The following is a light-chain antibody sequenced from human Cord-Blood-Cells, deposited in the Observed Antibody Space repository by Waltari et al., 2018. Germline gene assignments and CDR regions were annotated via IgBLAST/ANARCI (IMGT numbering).Light chain of an antibody. CDR1: QSVLYSSNNKNY. J-gene: IGKJ3*01. Sequence: DIVMTQSPDSLAVSLGQRATINYKYSQSVLYSSNNKNYLAWYQQKPGQPPKLLIYWASTRESGVPDRFSGSGSGTDFTLTISSLQAEDVAVYYCQQYYSTPFTFGPGTKVDIK. V-gene: IGKV4-1*01. CDR2: WAS. CDR3: QQYYSTPFT.